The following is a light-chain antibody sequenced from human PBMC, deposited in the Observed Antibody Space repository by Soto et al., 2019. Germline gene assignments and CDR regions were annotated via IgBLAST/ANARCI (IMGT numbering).Light chain of an antibody. Sequence: EILRTQTPSTLSLSPGERATLSCRPSQSVSNNLAWYQQKHGQAPRLLIYGASNRATGIPDRFSGSGSGTDLTLTISRLETEDFAVYYCQQYNNWPPWTFGQGTKVDIK. V-gene: IGKV3D-15*01. CDR2: GAS. CDR3: QQYNNWPPWT. J-gene: IGKJ1*01. CDR1: QSVSNN.